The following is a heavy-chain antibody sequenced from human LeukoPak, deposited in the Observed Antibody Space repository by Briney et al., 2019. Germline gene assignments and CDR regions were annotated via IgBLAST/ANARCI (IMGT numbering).Heavy chain of an antibody. J-gene: IGHJ6*03. V-gene: IGHV4-39*01. CDR1: GDSISTTTYY. CDR2: VYYSGNT. D-gene: IGHD6-13*01. Sequence: ASETLSLTCSVSGDSISTTTYYWGWIRQPPGKGLEWIGSVYYSGNTYYNPSLKSRVTISVDTSKNQFSLNLSSVTAADTAVYCCARHGVSSSRVYHYYLDVWGKGTTVTVSS. CDR3: ARHGVSSSRVYHYYLDV.